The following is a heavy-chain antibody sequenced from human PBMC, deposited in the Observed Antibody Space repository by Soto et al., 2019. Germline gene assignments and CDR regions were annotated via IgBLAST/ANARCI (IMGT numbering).Heavy chain of an antibody. Sequence: GGSLRLSCTGSGFTFSNALMTWVRQGPGKGLEWVGRIKSRVDGVTTDSAVSVKGRCIISRDDSKNTLYLQMNSLKPEDTGLYSCTTDPRGAFWRPLAYYWGQGTQVTVSS. D-gene: IGHD3-3*01. J-gene: IGHJ4*02. CDR2: IKSRVDGVTT. CDR3: TTDPRGAFWRPLAYY. V-gene: IGHV3-15*01. CDR1: GFTFSNAL.